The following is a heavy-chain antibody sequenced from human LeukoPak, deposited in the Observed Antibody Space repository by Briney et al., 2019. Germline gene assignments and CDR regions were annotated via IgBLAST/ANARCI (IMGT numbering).Heavy chain of an antibody. CDR3: AKDRENMWFGELSGEFDY. V-gene: IGHV3-30*18. Sequence: GGSLRLSCAASGFTFSSYGMHWVRQAPGKGPEWVAVISYDGSNKYYADSVKGRFTISRDNSKNTLYLQMNSLRAEDTAVYYCAKDRENMWFGELSGEFDYWGQGTLVTVSS. CDR2: ISYDGSNK. CDR1: GFTFSSYG. D-gene: IGHD3-10*01. J-gene: IGHJ4*02.